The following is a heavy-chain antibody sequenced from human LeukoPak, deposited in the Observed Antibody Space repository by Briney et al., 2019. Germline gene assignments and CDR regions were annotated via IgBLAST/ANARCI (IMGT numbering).Heavy chain of an antibody. CDR2: INPNSGGT. CDR1: GYTFTGYY. Sequence: ASVKVSCKASGYTFTGYYMHWVRQAPGQGLEWMGWINPNSGGTNYAQKFQGRVTMTRDTSISTAYMELSRLRSDDTAVYYCARDAWELLPTYYYYYMGVWGKGTTVTVSS. V-gene: IGHV1-2*02. CDR3: ARDAWELLPTYYYYYMGV. J-gene: IGHJ6*03. D-gene: IGHD1-26*01.